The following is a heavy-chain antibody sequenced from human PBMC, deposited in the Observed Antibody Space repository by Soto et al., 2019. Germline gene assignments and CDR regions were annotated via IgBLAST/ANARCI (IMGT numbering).Heavy chain of an antibody. Sequence: PGESVKISCKGSGYSFTTYCIGWVRQMPGKGLEWMGIIYPGDSDTSYSPSFQGQVTISADKSISTAYLQWSSLKASDTAMYYCATGGNSGYDWAGYYGMDVWGQGTTVTVYS. J-gene: IGHJ6*02. CDR2: IYPGDSDT. V-gene: IGHV5-51*01. CDR1: GYSFTTYC. D-gene: IGHD5-12*01. CDR3: ATGGNSGYDWAGYYGMDV.